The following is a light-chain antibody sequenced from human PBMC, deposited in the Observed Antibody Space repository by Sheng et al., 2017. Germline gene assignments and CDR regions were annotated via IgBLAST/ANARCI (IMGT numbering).Light chain of an antibody. CDR2: DSS. CDR1: QSISTS. J-gene: IGKJ1*01. CDR3: QQTYSTVWA. Sequence: IQMTQSPSSLSASVGDRVTITCRAGQSISTSLNWYQQKSGRDPELLIYDSSILQTGVPSRFSGSGSGTDFTLTISSLQPEDFATYYCQQTYSTVWAFGQGTKVEIK. V-gene: IGKV1-39*01.